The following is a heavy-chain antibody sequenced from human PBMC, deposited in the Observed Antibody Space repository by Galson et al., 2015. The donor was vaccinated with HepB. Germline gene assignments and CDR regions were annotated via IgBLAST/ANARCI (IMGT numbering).Heavy chain of an antibody. CDR3: AKDGDGSYGDYYYYYMDV. J-gene: IGHJ6*03. V-gene: IGHV3-23*01. Sequence: SLRLSCAASGFTFSSYAMSWVRQAPGKGLEWVSAISGSSGSTYYADSVKGRFTISRDNSKNTLYLQMNSLRAEDTAVYYCAKDGDGSYGDYYYYYMDVWGKGTTVTVSS. CDR1: GFTFSSYA. D-gene: IGHD4-17*01. CDR2: ISGSSGST.